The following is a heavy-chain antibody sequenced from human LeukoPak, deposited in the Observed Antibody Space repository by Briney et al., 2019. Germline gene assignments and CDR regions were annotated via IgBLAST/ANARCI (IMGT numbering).Heavy chain of an antibody. CDR2: IYYSGST. CDR3: ARAGGSQALRY. D-gene: IGHD2-15*01. Sequence: SETLSLTCTVSGGSISSYYWSWIRQPPGKGLEGIGYIYYSGSTNYNPSLKSRVTISVDTSKNQFSLKLSSVTAADTAVYYCARAGGSQALRYWGQGTLVTVSS. CDR1: GGSISSYY. J-gene: IGHJ4*02. V-gene: IGHV4-59*08.